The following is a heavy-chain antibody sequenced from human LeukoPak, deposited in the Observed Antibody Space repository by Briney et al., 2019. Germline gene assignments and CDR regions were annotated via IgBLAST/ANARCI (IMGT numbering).Heavy chain of an antibody. V-gene: IGHV3-48*03. Sequence: GGSLRLSCAASGFTFSSYEMNWVRQAPGKGLEWVSYISSSGSTIYYADSVKGRFAISRDNAKNSLYLQMNSLRAEDTAVYYCAELVITMIGGVWGKGTTVTISS. D-gene: IGHD3-10*02. J-gene: IGHJ6*04. CDR3: AELVITMIGGV. CDR2: ISSSGSTI. CDR1: GFTFSSYE.